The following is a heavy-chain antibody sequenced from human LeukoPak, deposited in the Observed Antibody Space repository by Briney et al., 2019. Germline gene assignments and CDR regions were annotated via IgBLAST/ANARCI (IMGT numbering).Heavy chain of an antibody. CDR2: ISGSSTNR. CDR1: GSTFSSYA. Sequence: GGSLRLSCAASGSTFSSYAMNWVRQAPGKGLEWVSFISGSSTNRFYADSVKGRFTISRDDAKNSLYLEMNSLRAEDTAVYYCAKDLVGYCSTTSCYTSYWGQGTLLTVSS. CDR3: AKDLVGYCSTTSCYTSY. V-gene: IGHV3-21*06. J-gene: IGHJ4*02. D-gene: IGHD2-2*02.